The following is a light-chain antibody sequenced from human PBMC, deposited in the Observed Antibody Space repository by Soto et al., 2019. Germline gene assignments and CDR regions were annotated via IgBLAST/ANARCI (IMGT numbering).Light chain of an antibody. J-gene: IGKJ4*01. Sequence: EIVLTQSPATLSLSPRARATLSCRASQSVGNFLTWYQQKPGQAPRLLISDVSKRATGIPARFSGSGSGTDFTRTIMKLEPEDFAVYYCQHRATWPPSVTFGGG. CDR1: QSVGNF. V-gene: IGKV3-11*01. CDR3: QHRATWPPSVT. CDR2: DVS.